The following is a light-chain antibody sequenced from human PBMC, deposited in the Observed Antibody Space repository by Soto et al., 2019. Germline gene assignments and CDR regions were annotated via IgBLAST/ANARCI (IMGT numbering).Light chain of an antibody. CDR3: QQYAHSPLT. Sequence: EIVLTQSPATLSLSPGERASLSCGASQTIDKNYLGWYQQKPGLAPRLPMWDVSTRATGIPDRFSGSGSGTDFTLTITRLEPEDFAVYYCQQYAHSPLTFGGGTKVEIK. CDR1: QTIDKNY. V-gene: IGKV3D-20*01. J-gene: IGKJ4*01. CDR2: DVS.